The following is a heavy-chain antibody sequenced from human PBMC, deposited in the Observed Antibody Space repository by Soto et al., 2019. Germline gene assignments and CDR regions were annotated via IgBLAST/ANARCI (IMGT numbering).Heavy chain of an antibody. D-gene: IGHD4-17*01. V-gene: IGHV3-30-3*01. CDR3: GRTGGYGGADQDAFDI. J-gene: IGHJ3*02. CDR1: GFTFSSYA. Sequence: QVQLVESGGGVVQPGRSLRLSCAASGFTFSSYAMHWVRQAPGKGLEWVAVISYDGSNKYYADSVKGRFTISRDNSKNTLYLQMNSLRAEDTAVYYCGRTGGYGGADQDAFDIWGQGTMVTVSS. CDR2: ISYDGSNK.